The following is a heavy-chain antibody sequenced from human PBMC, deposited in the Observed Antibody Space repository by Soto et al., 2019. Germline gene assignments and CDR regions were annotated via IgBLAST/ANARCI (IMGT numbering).Heavy chain of an antibody. V-gene: IGHV6-1*01. CDR2: TYYRSKWYN. J-gene: IGHJ2*01. D-gene: IGHD3-22*01. CDR3: ARGTNYYDSSGYYWYFDL. Sequence: QVQLQQSGPGLVKPSQTLSLTCAISGDSVSSNSAAWNWIRQSPSRGLEWLGRTYYRSKWYNDYAVSVKSRITINPDTSKNQFSLQLNSVTPEDTAVYYCARGTNYYDSSGYYWYFDLWGRGTLVTVSS. CDR1: GDSVSSNSAA.